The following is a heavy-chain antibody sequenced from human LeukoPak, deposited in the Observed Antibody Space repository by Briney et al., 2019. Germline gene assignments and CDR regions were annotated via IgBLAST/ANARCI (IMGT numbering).Heavy chain of an antibody. Sequence: GGSLRLSCEASGFTFSTYNMNWVRQAPGKGLEWVSSISSSSSYIYYADSVKGRFTISRDNAKNSLYLQMNSLRAEDTAVYYCARVGGIAVAGLDFDPWGQGTLVTVSS. V-gene: IGHV3-21*01. CDR2: ISSSSSYI. CDR1: GFTFSTYN. J-gene: IGHJ5*02. CDR3: ARVGGIAVAGLDFDP. D-gene: IGHD6-19*01.